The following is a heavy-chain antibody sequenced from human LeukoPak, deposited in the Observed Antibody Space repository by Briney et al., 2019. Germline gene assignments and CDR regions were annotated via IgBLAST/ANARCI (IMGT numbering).Heavy chain of an antibody. D-gene: IGHD3-9*01. CDR2: ISGSGGST. Sequence: GGSLRLSCAASGFTFSSYAMSWVRQAPGKGLEWVSAISGSGGSTYYADSVKGRFTISRDNSKNTLYLQMNSLRAEDTAVYYCAKDDWDRLGGDQPSGMDVWGQGTTVTVSS. CDR3: AKDDWDRLGGDQPSGMDV. CDR1: GFTFSSYA. J-gene: IGHJ6*02. V-gene: IGHV3-23*01.